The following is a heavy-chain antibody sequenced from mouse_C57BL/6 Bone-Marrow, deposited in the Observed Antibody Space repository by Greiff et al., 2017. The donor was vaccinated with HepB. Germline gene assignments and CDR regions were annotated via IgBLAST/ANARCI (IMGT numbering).Heavy chain of an antibody. D-gene: IGHD2-3*01. V-gene: IGHV5-6*02. CDR3: ARGGDGLDY. CDR1: GFTFSSYG. Sequence: DVMLVESGGDLVKPGGSLKLSCAASGFTFSSYGMSWVRQTPDKRLEWVATISSGGSYTYYPDSVKGRFTISRDNAKNTLYLQMSSLKSEDTAMYYCARGGDGLDYWGQGTTLTVSS. CDR2: ISSGGSYT. J-gene: IGHJ2*01.